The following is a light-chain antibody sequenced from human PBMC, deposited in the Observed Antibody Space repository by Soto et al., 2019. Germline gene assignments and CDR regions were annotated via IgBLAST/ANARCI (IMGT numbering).Light chain of an antibody. CDR2: STS. V-gene: IGKV3-20*01. J-gene: IGKJ1*01. Sequence: EIVMTQSPATLSVSPGERATLSCRASQSVSSNLAWHQPKPGQAPRLLMYSTSIRATGIPDRFSGSGSGTDFTLTISRLDPEDFAVYYCQHYDRAPMWTFGQGTKVDI. CDR3: QHYDRAPMWT. CDR1: QSVSSN.